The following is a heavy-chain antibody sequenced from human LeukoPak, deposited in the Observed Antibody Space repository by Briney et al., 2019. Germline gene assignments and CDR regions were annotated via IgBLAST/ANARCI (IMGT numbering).Heavy chain of an antibody. CDR3: ARDPDDIVVVPAAMSYFDY. J-gene: IGHJ4*02. CDR1: GFTFSDYY. CDR2: ISSSGSTI. V-gene: IGHV3-11*01. Sequence: GGSLRLSCAASGFTFSDYYMSWIRQAPGKGLEWVSYISSSGSTIYYADSVKGRFTISRDNAKNSLYLQMNSLRAEDTAVYYCARDPDDIVVVPAAMSYFDYWGQGTLVTVSS. D-gene: IGHD2-2*01.